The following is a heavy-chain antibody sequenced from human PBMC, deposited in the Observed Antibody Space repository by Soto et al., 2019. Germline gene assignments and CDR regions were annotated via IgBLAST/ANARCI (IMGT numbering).Heavy chain of an antibody. CDR2: ISSTTNYI. V-gene: IGHV3-21*01. CDR1: GVTFSRYS. Sequence: GGSLRRSWAASGVTFSRYSMNWVGQAPGKGLEWVSSISSTTNYIYYADSMKGRFTVSRDNAKNSVYLDMNSLSAEDTAVYYCARESEDLTSNFDYWGQGTLVTVSS. CDR3: ARESEDLTSNFDY. J-gene: IGHJ4*02.